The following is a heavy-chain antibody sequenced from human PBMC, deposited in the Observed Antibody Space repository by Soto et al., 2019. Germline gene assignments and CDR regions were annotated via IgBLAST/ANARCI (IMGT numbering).Heavy chain of an antibody. J-gene: IGHJ5*02. Sequence: PGGSLRLSCAASGFPFSDYYMSWIRQAPGKGLEWVSYISTSGSVMYYADTVRGRFTISRDNAKNSLYLQMNSLRDEDTAVYYCARDPGTLNWFDPWGQGTLVTVSS. CDR1: GFPFSDYY. D-gene: IGHD3-10*01. V-gene: IGHV3-11*04. CDR3: ARDPGTLNWFDP. CDR2: ISTSGSVM.